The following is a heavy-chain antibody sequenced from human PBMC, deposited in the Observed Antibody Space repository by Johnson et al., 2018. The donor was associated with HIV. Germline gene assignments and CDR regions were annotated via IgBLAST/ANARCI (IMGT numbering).Heavy chain of an antibody. V-gene: IGHV3-7*03. CDR2: INQDGSEK. D-gene: IGHD1-26*01. J-gene: IGHJ3*02. CDR1: GFTFSFYG. CDR3: ARVGPGGGATIPPSAFDI. Sequence: VQLVESGGGVVQPGRSLRLSCAASGFTFSFYGMHWVRQAPGKGLELVANINQDGSEKYYMDSVKGRFTISRDNAKNSLYLQMNSLRAEDTAVYYCARVGPGGGATIPPSAFDIWGQGTMVTVAS.